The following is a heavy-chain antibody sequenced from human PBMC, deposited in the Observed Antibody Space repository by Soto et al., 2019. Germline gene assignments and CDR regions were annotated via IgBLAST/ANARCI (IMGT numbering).Heavy chain of an antibody. V-gene: IGHV4-39*01. J-gene: IGHJ3*02. CDR3: ARHLDDSSVRAFDI. D-gene: IGHD3-22*01. CDR1: GGSISSSSYY. CDR2: IYYSGST. Sequence: QLQLQESGPGLVKPSETLSLTCTVSGGSISSSSYYWGWIRQPPGKGLEWIGSIYYSGSTYYNPSLKSRVTISVDTSKNQFSLKLSSVTAADTAVYYCARHLDDSSVRAFDIWGQGTMVTVSS.